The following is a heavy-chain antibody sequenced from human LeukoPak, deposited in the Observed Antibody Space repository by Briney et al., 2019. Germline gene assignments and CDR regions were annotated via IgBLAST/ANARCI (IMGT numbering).Heavy chain of an antibody. CDR3: ARGVLVWWPTTPHYFDY. V-gene: IGHV1-2*02. CDR2: INPNSGGT. J-gene: IGHJ4*02. D-gene: IGHD3-10*01. Sequence: ASVKVSCKASGYTFIGYYMHWVRQAPGQGLEWMGWINPNSGGTNYAQKFQGRVTMTRDTSISTAYMELSRLRSDDTAVYYCARGVLVWWPTTPHYFDYWGQGTLVTVSS. CDR1: GYTFIGYY.